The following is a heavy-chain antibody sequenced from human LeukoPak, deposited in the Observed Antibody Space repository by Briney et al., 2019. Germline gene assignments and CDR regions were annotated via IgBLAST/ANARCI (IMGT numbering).Heavy chain of an antibody. D-gene: IGHD6-6*01. J-gene: IGHJ4*02. Sequence: ASVKVSCKASGYTFTAYYMHWVRQAPGQGPEWMGWINPNSGVTNYAQKFQGRVIMPSDTSISTAYMEFSRLRSDDTAMYYCARDLGVTVRPFSLFYWGQGTLVTVSS. CDR1: GYTFTAYY. V-gene: IGHV1-2*02. CDR2: INPNSGVT. CDR3: ARDLGVTVRPFSLFY.